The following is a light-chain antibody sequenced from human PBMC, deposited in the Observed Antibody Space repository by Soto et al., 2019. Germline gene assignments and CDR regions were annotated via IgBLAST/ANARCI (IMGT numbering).Light chain of an antibody. CDR2: GAS. V-gene: IGKV3-15*01. Sequence: ETVMTQSPVALSVSPGERATLSWRARQNVRKNLAWYQQKPGQAPRLLIYGASTRATGIPARFSGDGSGTEFTLTIDSLQSEDFVVYYCLQYDGWPLTFGQGTRLEIK. J-gene: IGKJ5*01. CDR1: QNVRKN. CDR3: LQYDGWPLT.